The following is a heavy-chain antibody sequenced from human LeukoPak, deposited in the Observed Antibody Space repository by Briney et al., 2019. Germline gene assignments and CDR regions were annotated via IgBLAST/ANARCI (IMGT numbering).Heavy chain of an antibody. CDR3: ARDPLASYYYGMDV. V-gene: IGHV7-4-1*02. CDR1: GYTFTSYA. CDR2: INTNTGNP. Sequence: ASVKVSCKASGYTFTSYAMNWVRQSPGQGLEWMGWINTNTGNPTYAQGFTGRFVFSLDTSVSTAYLQISSLKAEDTAVYCCARDPLASYYYGMDVWGQGTTVTVSS. J-gene: IGHJ6*02.